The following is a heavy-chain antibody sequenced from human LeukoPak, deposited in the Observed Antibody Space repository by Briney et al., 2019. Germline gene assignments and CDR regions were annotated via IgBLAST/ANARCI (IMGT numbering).Heavy chain of an antibody. CDR3: ARHGRRDDAFDI. Sequence: SETLSLTCTVSGGSISSYYWSWIRQPPGKGLEWIGYIYYSGSPNYNPSLKSRVTISVDTSKNQFSLKLSSVTAADTAVYYCARHGRRDDAFDIWGQGTMVTVSS. CDR1: GGSISSYY. CDR2: IYYSGSP. V-gene: IGHV4-59*08. J-gene: IGHJ3*02.